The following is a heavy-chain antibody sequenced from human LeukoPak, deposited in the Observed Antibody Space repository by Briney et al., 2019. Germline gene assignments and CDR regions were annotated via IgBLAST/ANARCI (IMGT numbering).Heavy chain of an antibody. D-gene: IGHD1-1*01. CDR2: DGTNT. J-gene: IGHJ4*02. CDR1: GFTFRTSG. CDR3: ARDKNWYFDS. V-gene: IGHV3-30*12. Sequence: GGSLRLSCATSGFTFRTSGMHWVRQAPGKGLEWVAIDGTNTFYADSVKGRFTISRDNSKNTLYLQMNSLSGEDTAVYYCARDKNWYFDSWGQGTLVTVSS.